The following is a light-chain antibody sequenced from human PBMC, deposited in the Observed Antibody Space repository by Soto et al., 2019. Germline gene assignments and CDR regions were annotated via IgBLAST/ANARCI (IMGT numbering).Light chain of an antibody. J-gene: IGKJ4*01. V-gene: IGKV3-11*01. Sequence: ENVLTQSPGTLSLSPGERATLSCRASQSVGYALAWYQQKPGQAPRLLIYDASNRATGIPARFSGSGSGTDFTLTISSLEPEDFAVYYCQQRSNWPLTFGGGTKVEIK. CDR3: QQRSNWPLT. CDR1: QSVGYA. CDR2: DAS.